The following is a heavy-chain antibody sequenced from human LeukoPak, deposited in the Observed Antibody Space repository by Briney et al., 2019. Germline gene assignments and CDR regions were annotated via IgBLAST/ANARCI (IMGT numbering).Heavy chain of an antibody. Sequence: GSLRLSCAASGFTFSSYAMNWVRQAPGKGLEWVSAISGSGVSTYYADSVKGRFTISRDNSKNTLYLQMNSLRAEDTAVYYCAKKYYYDSSGYYFFDDWGQGTLVTVSS. CDR1: GFTFSSYA. CDR3: AKKYYYDSSGYYFFDD. CDR2: ISGSGVST. D-gene: IGHD3-22*01. J-gene: IGHJ4*02. V-gene: IGHV3-23*01.